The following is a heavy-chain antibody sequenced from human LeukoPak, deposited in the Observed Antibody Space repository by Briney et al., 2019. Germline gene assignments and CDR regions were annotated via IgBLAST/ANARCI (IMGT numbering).Heavy chain of an antibody. D-gene: IGHD3-10*01. J-gene: IGHJ4*02. CDR3: ARQLVANYFGSGTL. Sequence: ASVKVSCKASGYILTGYYIHWVRQAPGQGLEWMGRINPNSGDTKYTEKFQGRVTMTRDTSISTAYMELSSLRSDDTAVYYCARQLVANYFGSGTLWGQGTLVTVSS. CDR1: GYILTGYY. V-gene: IGHV1-2*06. CDR2: INPNSGDT.